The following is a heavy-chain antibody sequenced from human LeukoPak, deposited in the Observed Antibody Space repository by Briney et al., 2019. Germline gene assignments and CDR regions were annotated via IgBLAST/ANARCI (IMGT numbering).Heavy chain of an antibody. Sequence: GGSLRLSCAASEFTFSNYWMSWARQAPGKGLEWVAYIKTDGSKTNHVDSVKGRFTISRDNAKNSLFLQMDSLRVEDTAVYFWARGSGRSPDLWGQGTLVTVSS. V-gene: IGHV3-7*01. CDR3: ARGSGRSPDL. D-gene: IGHD3-3*01. CDR2: IKTDGSKT. CDR1: EFTFSNYW. J-gene: IGHJ5*02.